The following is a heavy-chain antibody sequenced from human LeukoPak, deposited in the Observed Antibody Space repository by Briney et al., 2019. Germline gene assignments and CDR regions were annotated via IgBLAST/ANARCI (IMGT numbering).Heavy chain of an antibody. D-gene: IGHD6-13*01. Sequence: GASVEVSCKASGFTFTSSAMQWVRQARGQRLEWIGWIVVGSGNTNYAQKFQERVTITRDMSTSTAYMELSSLRSEDTAVYYCAADNIISLVAAAGTRAFDIWGQGTMVTVSS. CDR1: GFTFTSSA. V-gene: IGHV1-58*02. J-gene: IGHJ3*02. CDR2: IVVGSGNT. CDR3: AADNIISLVAAAGTRAFDI.